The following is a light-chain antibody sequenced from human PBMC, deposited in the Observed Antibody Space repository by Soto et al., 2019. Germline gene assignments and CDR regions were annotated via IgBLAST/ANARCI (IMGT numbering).Light chain of an antibody. J-gene: IGKJ1*01. CDR2: SAS. CDR1: QGINNY. V-gene: IGKV1-27*01. CDR3: QHHNTYPRT. Sequence: DIQMTQYPSSLSASVGDSVTITCGASQGINNYLAWYQQKPGKVPVLLIYSASTLKSGVPSRLSGRGDGTDFTLTISSMKTEDFGAYYCQHHNTYPRTFGQGTKVDIK.